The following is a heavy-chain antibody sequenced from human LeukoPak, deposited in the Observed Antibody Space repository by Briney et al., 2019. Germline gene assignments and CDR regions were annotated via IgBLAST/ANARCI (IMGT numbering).Heavy chain of an antibody. CDR1: GFTFSSYG. CDR3: AKGRRGDPSHYFDY. D-gene: IGHD3-16*01. Sequence: PGGSLRLSCAASGFTFSSYGMHWVRQAPGKGLEWVAFIRYDGSNKYYADSVKGRFTISRDNSKNTLYLQMNSLRAEDTAVYYCAKGRRGDPSHYFDYWGQGTLVTVSS. J-gene: IGHJ4*02. V-gene: IGHV3-30*02. CDR2: IRYDGSNK.